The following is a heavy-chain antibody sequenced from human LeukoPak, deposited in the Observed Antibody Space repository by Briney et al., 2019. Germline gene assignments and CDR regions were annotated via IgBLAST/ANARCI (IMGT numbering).Heavy chain of an antibody. Sequence: PSETLSLTCAVSGGSISSGGYSWTWIRRPPGKGLEWIGSIFHSGTTYYNPSLKSRVTISVDRSKNHFSLNLSSVTAADTALYYCASLQFINRVFDVWGQGAMVTVSS. V-gene: IGHV4-30-2*01. CDR3: ASLQFINRVFDV. J-gene: IGHJ3*01. CDR1: GGSISSGGYS. CDR2: IFHSGTT. D-gene: IGHD3-10*01.